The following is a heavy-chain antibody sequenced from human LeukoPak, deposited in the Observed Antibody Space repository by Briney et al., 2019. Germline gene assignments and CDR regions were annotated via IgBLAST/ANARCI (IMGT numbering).Heavy chain of an antibody. CDR1: GGTFSSYA. CDR3: ARRWYCSSTSCSNPSGMDV. Sequence: SVKVSCKASGGTFSSYAISWVRQAPGQGLEWMGWIIPIFGTANYAQKFQGRVTITRDESTSTAYMELSSLRSDDTAVYYCARRWYCSSTSCSNPSGMDVWGKGTTVTVSS. V-gene: IGHV1-69*05. D-gene: IGHD2-2*01. CDR2: IIPIFGTA. J-gene: IGHJ6*01.